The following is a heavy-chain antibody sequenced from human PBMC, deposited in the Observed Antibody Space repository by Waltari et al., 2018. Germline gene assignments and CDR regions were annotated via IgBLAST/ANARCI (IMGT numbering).Heavy chain of an antibody. Sequence: QVQLVQSGAEVKKPGSSVKVSCKASGGTFSSYAISWVRQAPGQGLEWMGGIIPIFGTANYAQKFQGRVTITADESTSTAYMELSSLRSEDTAVYYCARDTYYYGSGSYLQRSPEIFDPWGQGTLVTVSS. CDR3: ARDTYYYGSGSYLQRSPEIFDP. V-gene: IGHV1-69*13. CDR1: GGTFSSYA. D-gene: IGHD3-10*01. CDR2: IIPIFGTA. J-gene: IGHJ5*02.